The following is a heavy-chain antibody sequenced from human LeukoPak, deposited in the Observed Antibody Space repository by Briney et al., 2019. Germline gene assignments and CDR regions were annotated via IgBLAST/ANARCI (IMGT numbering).Heavy chain of an antibody. D-gene: IGHD1-26*01. CDR1: GYTFTSYY. CDR3: ARGSGSSLGDDNWFDP. Sequence: ASVKVSCKASGYTFTSYYMHWVRQAPGQGLEWMGIINPSGGSTSYAQKFQGRVTMTRDMSTSTAYMELSSLRSEDTAVYYCARGSGSSLGDDNWFDPWGQGTLVTVSS. CDR2: INPSGGST. J-gene: IGHJ5*02. V-gene: IGHV1-46*01.